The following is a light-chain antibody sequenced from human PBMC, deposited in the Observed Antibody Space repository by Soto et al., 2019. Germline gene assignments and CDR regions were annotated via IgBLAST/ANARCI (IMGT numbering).Light chain of an antibody. Sequence: SYELTQPPSVSVSPGQTASITCSGDKLGDKYASWYQHKPGHSPVLVIYQDRMRPSGIPERFSGSNSGNTATLTISGTQAMDEADYYCQAWDSSSYVFGTGTKLTVL. CDR2: QDR. J-gene: IGLJ1*01. CDR1: KLGDKY. V-gene: IGLV3-1*01. CDR3: QAWDSSSYV.